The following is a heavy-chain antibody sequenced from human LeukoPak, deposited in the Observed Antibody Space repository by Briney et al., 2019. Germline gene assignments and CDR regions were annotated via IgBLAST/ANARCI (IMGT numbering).Heavy chain of an antibody. CDR3: ASRDPCNGGPCYGLHY. D-gene: IGHD2-15*01. CDR1: EFIFSNYA. V-gene: IGHV3-23*01. J-gene: IGHJ4*02. CDR2: ISGGGRTT. Sequence: GGSLRLSCAASEFIFSNYAMTWVRQAPGEGLEWVSSISGGGRTTYYADSVKGRFTISRDNSKNTLYLQMNSLRAEDTAVYYCASRDPCNGGPCYGLHYWGQGTLVTVSS.